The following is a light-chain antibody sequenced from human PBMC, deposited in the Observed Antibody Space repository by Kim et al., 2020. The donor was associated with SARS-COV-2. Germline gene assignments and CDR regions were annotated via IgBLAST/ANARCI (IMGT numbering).Light chain of an antibody. J-gene: IGKJ1*01. CDR2: TAS. Sequence: DIQMTQSPSSLSASVGDRVTITCRTSQSISDYLNWYQQKPGKAPKLLIYTASTLQSGVPSRFSGSGSGTDFTLTISSVQPEDFATYYCQQSYTVLWTFGQGTKVDIK. CDR3: QQSYTVLWT. CDR1: QSISDY. V-gene: IGKV1-39*01.